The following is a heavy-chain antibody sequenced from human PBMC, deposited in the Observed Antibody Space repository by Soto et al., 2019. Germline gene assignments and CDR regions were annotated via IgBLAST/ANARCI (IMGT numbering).Heavy chain of an antibody. D-gene: IGHD3-10*01. CDR1: GGSISSSSYY. CDR3: ARAPGGSAPAGWFDP. J-gene: IGHJ5*02. Sequence: SETLSLTCTVSGGSISSSSYYWGWIRQPPGKGLEWIGYIYYSGSTYYNPSLKSRVTISVDTSKNQFSLKLSSVTAADTAVYYCARAPGGSAPAGWFDPWGQGTLVTVSS. CDR2: IYYSGST. V-gene: IGHV4-30-4*08.